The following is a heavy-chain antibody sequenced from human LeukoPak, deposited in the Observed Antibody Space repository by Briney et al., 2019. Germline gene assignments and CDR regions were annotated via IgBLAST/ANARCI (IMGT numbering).Heavy chain of an antibody. CDR2: INSSSNYI. CDR3: ARSHIVVVTAIGY. D-gene: IGHD2-21*02. J-gene: IGHJ4*02. Sequence: GGSLKLSCAASGFTFSSYSMNWVRQAPGKGLEWVSSINSSSNYIYYADSVKGRFTISRDNAKNSLYLQMNSLRAEDSAVYYCARSHIVVVTAIGYWGQGTLVTVSS. V-gene: IGHV3-21*01. CDR1: GFTFSSYS.